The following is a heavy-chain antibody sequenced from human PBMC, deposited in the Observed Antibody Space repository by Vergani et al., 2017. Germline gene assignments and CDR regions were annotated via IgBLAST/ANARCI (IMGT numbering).Heavy chain of an antibody. D-gene: IGHD2-2*01. J-gene: IGHJ6*03. CDR3: AGGQGIYCRSIRCYRYFFYIDV. CDR1: GFSFSTYW. V-gene: IGHV3-7*01. CDR2: INQHGSDK. Sequence: EVQLVESGGGLVQPGGSLRLSCGVSGFSFSTYWMRWVRQAPGQGLEWVANINQHGSDKYYVDSVKGRFTISRDNAKNSLYLQMNSLRAEDTAVYYCAGGQGIYCRSIRCYRYFFYIDVWGKGTTVTVSS.